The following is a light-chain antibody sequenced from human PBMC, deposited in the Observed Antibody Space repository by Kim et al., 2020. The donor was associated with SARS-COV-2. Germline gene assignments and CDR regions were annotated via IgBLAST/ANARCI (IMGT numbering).Light chain of an antibody. CDR3: KETYSTPPYT. J-gene: IGKJ2*01. CDR2: AAS. Sequence: DIQKTQSPSSLTVSVGDRVTITCRASQSISSYLNWYQQKPGKAPKLLIYAASSLQSGVPSTFRGSGYGTDFTLTISSLQPEDFTTYYCKETYSTPPYTFGQGTKLEIK. CDR1: QSISSY. V-gene: IGKV1-39*01.